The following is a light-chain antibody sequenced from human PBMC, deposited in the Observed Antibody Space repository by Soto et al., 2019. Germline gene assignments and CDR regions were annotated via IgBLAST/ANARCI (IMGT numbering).Light chain of an antibody. CDR1: GSDVGGSNS. CDR2: DVS. Sequence: QSALTQPASVSGSPGQSITISCTGTGSDVGGSNSVSWYQQHPGKAPKLMIYDVSNWPSRFSNRFSGSKSGNTASLTISGLQAKDEADYYCSSYTTSSALKVVFGGGTKVTVL. CDR3: SSYTTSSALKVV. V-gene: IGLV2-14*01. J-gene: IGLJ2*01.